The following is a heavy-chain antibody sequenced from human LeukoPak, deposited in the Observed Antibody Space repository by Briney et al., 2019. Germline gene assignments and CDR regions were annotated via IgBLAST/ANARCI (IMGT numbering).Heavy chain of an antibody. D-gene: IGHD5-18*01. V-gene: IGHV3-7*01. CDR2: INQDGSEK. CDR1: GFTFSSYW. Sequence: GGSLRLSCAASGFTFSSYWMSWVRQAPGKGLEWVASINQDGSEKYYVDSVKGRFTISRDNAKNSLYLQMNSLRAEDTAVYYCARDRRYSYGLIDYWGQGTLVTVSS. J-gene: IGHJ4*02. CDR3: ARDRRYSYGLIDY.